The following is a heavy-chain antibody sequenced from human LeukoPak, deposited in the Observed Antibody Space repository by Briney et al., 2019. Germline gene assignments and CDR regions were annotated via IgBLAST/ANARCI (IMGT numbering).Heavy chain of an antibody. CDR1: GFTFSSYW. Sequence: GGSLRLSCAASGFTFSSYWMSWVRQAPGKGLEWVANIKQDGSEKYHVDSVKGRFTISRDNAKNSLYLQMNSLRAEDTAVYYCARERDGYNWYFDYWGQGTLVTVSS. D-gene: IGHD5-24*01. V-gene: IGHV3-7*01. J-gene: IGHJ4*02. CDR2: IKQDGSEK. CDR3: ARERDGYNWYFDY.